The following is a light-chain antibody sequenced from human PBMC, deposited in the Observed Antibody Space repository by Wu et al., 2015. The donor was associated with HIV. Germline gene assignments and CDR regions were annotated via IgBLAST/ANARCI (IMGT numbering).Light chain of an antibody. J-gene: IGKJ1*01. CDR1: QSVDRY. V-gene: IGKV3-11*01. CDR2: DTS. CDR3: HQYGNLLWA. Sequence: EIVLTQSPATLSLSPGERATVSCRASQSVDRYLAWYQLKPGQAPRLLIYDTSNRATGIPARFSGSGSGTDFTLIISRLEPEDFAVYYCHQYGNLLWAFGQGTKV.